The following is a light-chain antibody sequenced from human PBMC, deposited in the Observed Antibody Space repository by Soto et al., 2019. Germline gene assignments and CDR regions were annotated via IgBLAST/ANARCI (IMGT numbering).Light chain of an antibody. CDR3: QVWDSSSDHPV. CDR1: NIGSKS. J-gene: IGLJ2*01. Sequence: SYELTQPPSVSVAPGKTARITCGGTNIGSKSVHWYQQKPGQAPVLVIYYDSDRPSGIPERFSGSNSGNTATLTISRVEAGDEADYYCQVWDSSSDHPVFGGGIKVTVL. V-gene: IGLV3-21*04. CDR2: YDS.